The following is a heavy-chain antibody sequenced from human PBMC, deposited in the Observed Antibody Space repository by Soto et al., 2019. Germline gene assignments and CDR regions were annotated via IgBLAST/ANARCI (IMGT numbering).Heavy chain of an antibody. J-gene: IGHJ4*02. CDR3: ARAPLIRGDLDY. CDR2: ISAYNGNT. D-gene: IGHD3-16*01. CDR1: GYTFTSYG. V-gene: IGHV1-18*01. Sequence: ASVKVSCKASGYTFTSYGISWVRQAPGQGLEWMGWISAYNGNTNYAQKLQGRVTMTTDTSTSTAYMELRSLRSGDTAVYYCARAPLIRGDLDYWGQGTLVTVSS.